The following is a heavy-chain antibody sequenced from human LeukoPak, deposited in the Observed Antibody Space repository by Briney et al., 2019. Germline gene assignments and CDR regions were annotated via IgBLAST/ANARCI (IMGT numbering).Heavy chain of an antibody. D-gene: IGHD6-13*01. V-gene: IGHV3-23*01. CDR2: ISYSGSGT. J-gene: IGHJ5*02. Sequence: PGGSLRLSCAASGFTFSSSAMAWVRHAPGKGLEWVSTISYSGSGTYYADSVKGRFTISRDNSKNTLYLQMNSLRAEDTAVYYCARDRSRSIAAAGPTYWFDPWGQGTLVTVSS. CDR3: ARDRSRSIAAAGPTYWFDP. CDR1: GFTFSSSA.